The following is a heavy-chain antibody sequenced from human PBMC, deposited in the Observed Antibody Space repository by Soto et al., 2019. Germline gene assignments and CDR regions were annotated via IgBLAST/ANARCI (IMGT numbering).Heavy chain of an antibody. D-gene: IGHD5-12*01. CDR1: GGSISSSSYY. Sequence: QLQLQESGPGLVKPSETLSLTCTVSGGSISSSSYYWGWIRQPPGKGLEWIGSIYYSGSTYYNPSLKSRVTISVDTSKNQFSLKLRSVTAADTAVYYCASSDGTVATSSFDYYYMDVWGKGTTVTVSS. CDR3: ASSDGTVATSSFDYYYMDV. J-gene: IGHJ6*03. V-gene: IGHV4-39*01. CDR2: IYYSGST.